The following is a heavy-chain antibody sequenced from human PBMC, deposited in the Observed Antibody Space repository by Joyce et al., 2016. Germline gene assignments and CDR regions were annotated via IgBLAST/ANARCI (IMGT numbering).Heavy chain of an antibody. CDR2: ISHYGGNK. V-gene: IGHV3-30*18. Sequence: QVQLVASGGGVVQPGTSLKLTCKTSGFTFSDYAIHWVRQAPGKAMEWVALISHYGGNKHYADSVKGRFSVSRDNSKNTVYLQMNNLGSEDTAVFFCAKLASRVSSGWYFDHWGQGTLVLVSA. D-gene: IGHD6-19*01. CDR1: GFTFSDYA. J-gene: IGHJ4*02. CDR3: AKLASRVSSGWYFDH.